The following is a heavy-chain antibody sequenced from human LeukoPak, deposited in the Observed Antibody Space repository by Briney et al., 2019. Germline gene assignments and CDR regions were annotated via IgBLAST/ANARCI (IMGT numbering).Heavy chain of an antibody. CDR2: INHSGST. V-gene: IGHV4-34*01. CDR3: ARGVIGLLLVY. D-gene: IGHD2-15*01. CDR1: GGSFSGYY. Sequence: SETLSLTCAVYGGSFSGYYWSWIRQPPGKGLEWIGEINHSGSTNYNPSLKSRVTISVDTSKNQFSLKLSSVTAADTAVYYCARGVIGLLLVYWGQGTLVTVSS. J-gene: IGHJ4*02.